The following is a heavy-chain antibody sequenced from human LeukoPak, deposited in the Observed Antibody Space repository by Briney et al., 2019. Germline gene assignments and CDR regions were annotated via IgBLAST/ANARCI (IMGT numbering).Heavy chain of an antibody. V-gene: IGHV1-2*02. CDR1: GYNITDYY. J-gene: IGHJ4*02. CDR3: TRGTYYDSSGYSGVRLFDY. CDR2: INPNSGGT. Sequence: ASVKVSCKASGYNITDYYIHWVRQAPGQGLEWMGWINPNSGGTNYAQKFQGRVTMTSDTSISTAYMELSRLRSDDTALYYCTRGTYYDSSGYSGVRLFDYWGQGTPVTVPS. D-gene: IGHD3-22*01.